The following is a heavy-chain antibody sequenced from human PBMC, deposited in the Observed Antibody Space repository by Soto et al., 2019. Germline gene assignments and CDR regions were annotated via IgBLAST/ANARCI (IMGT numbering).Heavy chain of an antibody. CDR2: ISGSSSYI. CDR1: GFTFSYYN. D-gene: IGHD3-10*01. Sequence: EVQLVESGGGLVKPGGSLRLSCAASGFTFSYYNMNWVRQAPGKGLERVSSISGSSSYIYYADSVKGRFTISRDNADNSLYLQMNSLRAEDTAVYYCARDSYYYGSGHYYYYGMDVWGQGTTVTVSS. V-gene: IGHV3-21*01. J-gene: IGHJ6*02. CDR3: ARDSYYYGSGHYYYYGMDV.